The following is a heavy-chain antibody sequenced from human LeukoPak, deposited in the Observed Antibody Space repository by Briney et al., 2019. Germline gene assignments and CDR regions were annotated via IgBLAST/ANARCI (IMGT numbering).Heavy chain of an antibody. D-gene: IGHD2-15*01. CDR1: GGSISPYY. CDR2: IYYSGSA. J-gene: IGHJ6*02. Sequence: SETLSLTCTVSGGSISPYYWSWIRQPPGKGLEWIGYIYYSGSANYNPSLKSRVTISLDTSKNQFSLKLSSVTAADTAVYYCARGLVAKYYGMDVWGQGTTVTVSS. V-gene: IGHV4-59*12. CDR3: ARGLVAKYYGMDV.